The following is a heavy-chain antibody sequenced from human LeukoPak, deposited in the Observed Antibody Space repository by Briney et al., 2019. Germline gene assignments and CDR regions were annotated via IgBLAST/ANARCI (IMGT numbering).Heavy chain of an antibody. CDR1: GGSISSYY. CDR3: ARLIGYLGYCSGGSCYPGYAFDI. J-gene: IGHJ3*02. Sequence: SETLSLTCTVSGGSISSYYWSWIWQPSGKGLEWIGYIYYSGSTNYNPSLKSRVTISVDTSKNQFSLKLSSVTAADTAVYYCARLIGYLGYCSGGSCYPGYAFDIWGQGTMVTVSS. V-gene: IGHV4-59*01. D-gene: IGHD2-15*01. CDR2: IYYSGST.